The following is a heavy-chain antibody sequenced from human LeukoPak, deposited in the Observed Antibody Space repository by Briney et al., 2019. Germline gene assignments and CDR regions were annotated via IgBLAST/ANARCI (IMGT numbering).Heavy chain of an antibody. J-gene: IGHJ6*04. V-gene: IGHV1-2*04. CDR1: GYTFTGYY. CDR2: INPNSGGT. Sequence: GASVKVSCKASGYTFTGYYMHWVRQAPGQGLEWMGWINPNSGGTNYAQKFQGWVTMTRDTSISTAYMELSRLRSDDTAVYYCAREPLAHPRVPRPGRIAAAANGYYYYGMDVWGKGTTVTVSS. CDR3: AREPLAHPRVPRPGRIAAAANGYYYYGMDV. D-gene: IGHD6-13*01.